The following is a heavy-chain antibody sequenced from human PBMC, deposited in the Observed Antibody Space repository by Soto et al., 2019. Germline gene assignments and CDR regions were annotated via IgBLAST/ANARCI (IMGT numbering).Heavy chain of an antibody. D-gene: IGHD3-3*01. CDR2: INPNSGGT. J-gene: IGHJ4*02. CDR3: ARAGYYDFWSGYYIFDY. Sequence: ASVKVSCKASGYTFTGYYMHWVRQAPGQGLEWMGWINPNSGGTNYAQKFQGRVTMTRDTSINTAYMELSRLRSDDTAVYYCARAGYYDFWSGYYIFDYWGQGTLVTVSS. CDR1: GYTFTGYY. V-gene: IGHV1-2*02.